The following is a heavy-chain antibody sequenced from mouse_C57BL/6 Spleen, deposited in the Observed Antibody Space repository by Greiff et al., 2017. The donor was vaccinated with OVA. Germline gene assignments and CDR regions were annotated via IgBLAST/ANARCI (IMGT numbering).Heavy chain of an antibody. J-gene: IGHJ3*01. CDR2: IYPRSGNT. CDR1: GYTFTSYG. V-gene: IGHV1-81*01. Sequence: QVQLQQSGAELARPGASVKLSCKASGYTFTSYGISWVKQRTGQGLEWIGEIYPRSGNTYYNEKFKGKATLTADKSSSTAYMELRSLTSEDSAVYFCARGYYDGYDGETGAWFAYWGQGTLVTVSA. CDR3: ARGYYDGYDGETGAWFAY. D-gene: IGHD2-2*01.